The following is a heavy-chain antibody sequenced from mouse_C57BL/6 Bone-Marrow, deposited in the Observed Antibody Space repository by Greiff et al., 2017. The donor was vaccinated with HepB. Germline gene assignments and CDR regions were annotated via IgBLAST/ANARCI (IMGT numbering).Heavy chain of an antibody. V-gene: IGHV5-12*01. Sequence: EVQWVESGGGLVQPGGSLKLSCAASGFTFSDYYMYWVRQTPEKRLEWVAYISNGGGSTYYPDTVKGRFTISRDNAKNTLYLQMSRLKSEDTAMYYCARHNDGYLWYFDVWGTGTTVTVSS. D-gene: IGHD2-3*01. J-gene: IGHJ1*03. CDR2: ISNGGGST. CDR3: ARHNDGYLWYFDV. CDR1: GFTFSDYY.